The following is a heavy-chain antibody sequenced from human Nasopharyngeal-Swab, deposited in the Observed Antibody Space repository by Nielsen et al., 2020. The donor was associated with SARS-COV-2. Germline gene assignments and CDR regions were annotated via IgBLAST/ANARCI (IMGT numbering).Heavy chain of an antibody. D-gene: IGHD3-3*01. J-gene: IGHJ3*02. CDR1: RGTFSSYA. CDR3: AREILRFLEWLLPDAFDI. V-gene: IGHV1-69*10. Sequence: SVKVSCKASRGTFSSYAISWVRQAPGQGLEWMGGIIPILGIANYAQKFQGRVTITADKSTSTAYMELSSLRSEDTAVYYCAREILRFLEWLLPDAFDIWGQGTMVTVSS. CDR2: IIPILGIA.